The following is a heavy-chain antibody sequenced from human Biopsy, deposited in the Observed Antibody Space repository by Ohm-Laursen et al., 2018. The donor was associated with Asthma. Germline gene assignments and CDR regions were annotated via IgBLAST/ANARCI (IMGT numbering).Heavy chain of an antibody. V-gene: IGHV3-53*01. Sequence: SLRLSCSASGFTVSRDHMFWVRQAPGTGLEWVSVIYSGGTSHTADSVRGRFTISRDFSKNTLHLQMHSLRVEDTAVYYCARGDSSGWSHYYFDCWGQGTLVTVSS. CDR2: IYSGGTS. J-gene: IGHJ4*02. D-gene: IGHD6-19*01. CDR3: ARGDSSGWSHYYFDC. CDR1: GFTVSRDH.